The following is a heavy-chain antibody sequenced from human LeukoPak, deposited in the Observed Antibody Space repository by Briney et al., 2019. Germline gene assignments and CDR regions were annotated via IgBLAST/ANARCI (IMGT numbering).Heavy chain of an antibody. D-gene: IGHD2-8*02. J-gene: IGHJ4*02. CDR1: GGTFSSYA. Sequence: ASVKVSCKTSGGTFSSYAISWVRQAPGQGPEWMGGIIPVSGTTSNAHKFQGRVTITADESTNTAYMELSSLRSDDTALYYCAISAYTGGVFDNWGQGTLVTVSS. V-gene: IGHV1-69*13. CDR2: IIPVSGTT. CDR3: AISAYTGGVFDN.